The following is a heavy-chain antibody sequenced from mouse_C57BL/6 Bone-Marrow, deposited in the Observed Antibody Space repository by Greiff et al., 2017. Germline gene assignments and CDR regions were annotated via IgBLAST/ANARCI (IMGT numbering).Heavy chain of an antibody. J-gene: IGHJ2*01. CDR2: IHPNSGST. D-gene: IGHD2-2*01. CDR1: GYTFTSYW. Sequence: QVQLQQPGAELVKPGASVKLSCKASGYTFTSYWMHWVKQRPGQGLEWIGMIHPNSGSTNYNEKFKSKATLTVDKSSSTAYMQLSSLTSEDSAVXYCARLSSSYYGYDGNFDCWGQGTTLTVSS. CDR3: ARLSSSYYGYDGNFDC. V-gene: IGHV1-64*01.